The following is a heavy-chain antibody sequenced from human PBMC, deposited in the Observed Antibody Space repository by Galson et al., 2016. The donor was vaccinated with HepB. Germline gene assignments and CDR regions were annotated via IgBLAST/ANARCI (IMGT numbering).Heavy chain of an antibody. V-gene: IGHV1-18*01. CDR2: ISAYNDNT. J-gene: IGHJ4*02. CDR1: GYTFTSYG. D-gene: IGHD5-24*01. CDR3: ARDIGVVFGDGYNPFDY. Sequence: SVKVSCKASGYTFTSYGISWVRQAPGQGLEWMGWISAYNDNTNYAQKLQGRVTMTTDTSTSTAYMELRSLRSDDTAVYYCARDIGVVFGDGYNPFDYWGQGTLSPSPQ.